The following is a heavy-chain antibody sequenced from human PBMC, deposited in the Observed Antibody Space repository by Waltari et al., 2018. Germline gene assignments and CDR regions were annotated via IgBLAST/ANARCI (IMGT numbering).Heavy chain of an antibody. D-gene: IGHD2-15*01. J-gene: IGHJ5*02. CDR3: VREKGGLGGWFDP. V-gene: IGHV4-4*07. Sequence: QVHLKASGPALVKPSETLSLTCTVSGSSISVFFWSWIRQPAGKGLEWVGRASASGSPYYNPSLKSRITLATDTSRNQFSLTLTDVTAADTAMYYCVREKGGLGGWFDPWGQGIQVTVSS. CDR2: ASASGSP. CDR1: GSSISVFF.